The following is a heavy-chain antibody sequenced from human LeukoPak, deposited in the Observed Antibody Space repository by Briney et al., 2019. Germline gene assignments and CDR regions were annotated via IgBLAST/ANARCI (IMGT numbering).Heavy chain of an antibody. D-gene: IGHD2-2*01. V-gene: IGHV4-34*01. CDR3: ALLGYCSSTSCRFDY. Sequence: SETLSLTCAVYGGSFSGYYWSWIRQPPGKGLEWIGEINHSGSTNYNPSLESRVTISVDTSKNQFSLKLSSVTAADTAVYYCALLGYCSSTSCRFDYWGQGTLVTVSS. J-gene: IGHJ4*02. CDR2: INHSGST. CDR1: GGSFSGYY.